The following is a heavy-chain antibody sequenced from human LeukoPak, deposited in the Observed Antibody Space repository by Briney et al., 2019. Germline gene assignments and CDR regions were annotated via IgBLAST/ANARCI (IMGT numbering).Heavy chain of an antibody. D-gene: IGHD1-26*01. CDR3: ARGLGGSGSYFLPFDY. V-gene: IGHV1-2*02. CDR2: INPNSGGT. CDR1: GYTFTGYY. J-gene: IGHJ4*02. Sequence: ASVKVSCKASGYTFTGYYMHWVRQAPGQGLEWMGWINPNSGGTNYAQKVQGRVTMTTDTSTSTAYMELRSLRSDDTAVYYCARGLGGSGSYFLPFDYWGQGTLVTVSS.